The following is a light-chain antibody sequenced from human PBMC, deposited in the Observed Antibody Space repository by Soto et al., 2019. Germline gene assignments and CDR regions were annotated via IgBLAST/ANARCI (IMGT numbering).Light chain of an antibody. CDR3: QQRSNWPLT. V-gene: IGKV3-11*01. Sequence: EIVLTQSPAALSFSPVEGSTRSCTASQSVSIYLALYQHKPGQAPRLLIYDASNRATGIPARFSGSGSGTDFTLTISSLEPEDFAVYYCQQRSNWPLTFGGGTKVDI. J-gene: IGKJ4*01. CDR2: DAS. CDR1: QSVSIY.